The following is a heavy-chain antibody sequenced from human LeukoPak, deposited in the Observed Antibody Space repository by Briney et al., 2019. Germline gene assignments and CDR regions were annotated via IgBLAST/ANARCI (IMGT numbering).Heavy chain of an antibody. CDR3: ARGIWGSYRSYYYYYYMDV. Sequence: SETLSLTCAVYGGSFSGYYWSWIRQPPGKGLEWIGEINHSGSTNYNPSLKSRVTISVDTSKNQFSLKLSSVTAADTAMYYCARGIWGSYRSYYYYYYMDVWGKGTTVTVSS. CDR1: GGSFSGYY. D-gene: IGHD3-16*02. V-gene: IGHV4-34*01. J-gene: IGHJ6*03. CDR2: INHSGST.